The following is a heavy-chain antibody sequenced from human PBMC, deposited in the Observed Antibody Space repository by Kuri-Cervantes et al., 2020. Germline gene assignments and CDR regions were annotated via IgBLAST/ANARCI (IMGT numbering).Heavy chain of an antibody. Sequence: LSLTCAASGFTFSSYGMHWVRQAPGKGLEWVAVIWYDGSNKYYADSVKGRFTISRDNSKNTLYLQMNSLRAEDTAVYYCARTGGYSYGLLLDPWGQGTLVTVSS. CDR2: IWYDGSNK. CDR3: ARTGGYSYGLLLDP. D-gene: IGHD5-18*01. CDR1: GFTFSSYG. J-gene: IGHJ5*02. V-gene: IGHV3-33*08.